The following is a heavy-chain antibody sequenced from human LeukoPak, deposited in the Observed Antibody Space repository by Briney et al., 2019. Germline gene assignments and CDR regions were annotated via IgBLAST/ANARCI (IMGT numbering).Heavy chain of an antibody. CDR1: GGSISYSNSY. V-gene: IGHV4-39*07. CDR3: ARASCGGTCYDSRGWFDP. Sequence: SETLSLTCTVSGGSISYSNSYWGWIRQPPGKGLEWIGNIYFSGSTYYKQSLKSRVTISVDTSKNQFSLKLRSVTAADTAVYYCARASCGGTCYDSRGWFDPWGQGTLVTVSS. J-gene: IGHJ5*02. CDR2: IYFSGST. D-gene: IGHD2-21*02.